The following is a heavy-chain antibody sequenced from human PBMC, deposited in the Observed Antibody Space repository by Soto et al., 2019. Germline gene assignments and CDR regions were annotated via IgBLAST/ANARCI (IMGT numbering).Heavy chain of an antibody. J-gene: IGHJ4*02. CDR3: VKLPKIEWFGELSSNYPDY. Sequence: EVQLVESGGGLVQPGGSLRLSCSASGFTFSSYAMHWVRQAPGKGLEYVSAISSNGGSTYYADSVKGRFTISRDNSKNTLYLQMSSLRAEDTAVYYCVKLPKIEWFGELSSNYPDYWGQGTLVTVSS. D-gene: IGHD3-10*01. CDR2: ISSNGGST. V-gene: IGHV3-64D*08. CDR1: GFTFSSYA.